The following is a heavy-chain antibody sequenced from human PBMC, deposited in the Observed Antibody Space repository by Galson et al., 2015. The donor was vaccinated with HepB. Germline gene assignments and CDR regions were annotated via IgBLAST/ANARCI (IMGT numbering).Heavy chain of an antibody. D-gene: IGHD6-19*01. CDR2: ISGSGGST. Sequence: SLRLSCAASGFTFSSYAMSWVRQAPGKGLEWVSAISGSGGSTYYADSVKGRFTISRDNSKNTLYLQMNSLRAEDTAVYYCAKDRGPAYSSGWYEWPGYWGQGTLVTVSS. CDR3: AKDRGPAYSSGWYEWPGY. V-gene: IGHV3-23*01. CDR1: GFTFSSYA. J-gene: IGHJ4*02.